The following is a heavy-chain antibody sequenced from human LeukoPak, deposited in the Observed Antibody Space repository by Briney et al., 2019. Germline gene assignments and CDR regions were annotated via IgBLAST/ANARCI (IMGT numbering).Heavy chain of an antibody. CDR2: ISGRSGYI. Sequence: PGGTLRLSCAASGFTFSYYSMNWVRQAPGKGLEWVSSISGRSGYIFYADSVKGRFTVSRDNAKNSLYLQMNSLRAEDTAVYYCARQRYYDSSGQFDPWGQGTLVTVSS. J-gene: IGHJ5*02. V-gene: IGHV3-21*01. CDR1: GFTFSYYS. D-gene: IGHD3-22*01. CDR3: ARQRYYDSSGQFDP.